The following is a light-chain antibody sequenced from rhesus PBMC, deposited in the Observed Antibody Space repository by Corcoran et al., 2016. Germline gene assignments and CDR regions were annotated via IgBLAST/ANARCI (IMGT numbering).Light chain of an antibody. V-gene: IGKV1-32*02. CDR2: YAD. Sequence: DIQMSQSPSSLSASVGDRITITCRASQAINSYLNWYQQIPGKAPKLLIYYADTLTSGVPSRFCGTGSGTEFSLTISSLQPEEFATYFCQQGDRHPYSFGQGTKVEI. J-gene: IGKJ2*01. CDR3: QQGDRHPYS. CDR1: QAINSY.